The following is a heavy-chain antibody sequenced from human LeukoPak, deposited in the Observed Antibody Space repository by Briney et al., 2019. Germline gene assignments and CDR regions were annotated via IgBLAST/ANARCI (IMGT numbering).Heavy chain of an antibody. CDR1: GFTFSSYA. CDR2: ISYDGSNK. D-gene: IGHD3-3*01. CDR3: ARELYDFWSDPSLDY. V-gene: IGHV3-30-3*01. Sequence: PGRSLRLSCAASGFTFSSYAMQWVRQAPGKGLEWVAVISYDGSNKYYADSVKGRFTISRDNSKNTMYLQMNSLRAEDTAVYYCARELYDFWSDPSLDYWGQGTLVTVSS. J-gene: IGHJ4*02.